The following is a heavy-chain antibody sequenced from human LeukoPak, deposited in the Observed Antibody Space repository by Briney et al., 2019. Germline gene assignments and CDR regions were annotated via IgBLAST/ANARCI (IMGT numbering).Heavy chain of an antibody. Sequence: SETLSLTCTVSGGSISSGGYYWSWIRQHPGKGLEWIGYIYYSGSTYYNPSLKSRVTISVDTSKNQFSLKLSSVTAADTAVYYCARGENYYGSGSYYNELSAYYGMDVWGQGTTVTVSS. CDR3: ARGENYYGSGSYYNELSAYYGMDV. CDR2: IYYSGST. V-gene: IGHV4-31*03. J-gene: IGHJ6*02. CDR1: GGSISSGGYY. D-gene: IGHD3-10*01.